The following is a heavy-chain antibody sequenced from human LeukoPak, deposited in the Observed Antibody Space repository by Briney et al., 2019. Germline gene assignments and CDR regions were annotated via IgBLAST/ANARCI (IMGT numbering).Heavy chain of an antibody. CDR1: GFTFSSYS. Sequence: GGSLRLSCAASGFTFSSYSINWVRQAPGKGLEWVSAISGSGGSTYYADSVKGRFTISRDNSKNTLYLQMNSLRAGDTAVYYCAKVEYSSSGGVWGKGTTVTVSS. CDR2: ISGSGGST. V-gene: IGHV3-23*01. D-gene: IGHD6-6*01. CDR3: AKVEYSSSGGV. J-gene: IGHJ6*04.